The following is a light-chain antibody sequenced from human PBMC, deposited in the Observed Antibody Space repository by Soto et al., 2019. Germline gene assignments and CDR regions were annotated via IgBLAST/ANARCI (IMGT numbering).Light chain of an antibody. J-gene: IGLJ1*01. CDR1: NTGGKS. V-gene: IGLV3-21*02. CDR3: QVWESGRGV. CDR2: DDS. Sequence: SYELTQPPSVSAAPGQTARITCGGNNTGGKSVHWYQQKPGQAPVLVVYDDSDRPSGIPERFSGSNSVNTATLTISRVAAGDEADYYCQVWESGRGVFGTGTKVTVL.